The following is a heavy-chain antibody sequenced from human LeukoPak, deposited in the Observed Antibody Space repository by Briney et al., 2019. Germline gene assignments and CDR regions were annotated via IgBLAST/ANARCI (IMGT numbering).Heavy chain of an antibody. CDR1: GFTFSSYG. CDR2: IRYDGSNK. CDR3: AKTDPSYSSSWYSFSPYYYYMDV. D-gene: IGHD6-13*01. Sequence: GGSLRLSCAASGFTFSSYGMHWVRQAPGKGLEWVAFIRYDGSNKYYADSVKGRFTISRDNSKNTLYLQMNSLRAEDTAVYYCAKTDPSYSSSWYSFSPYYYYMDVWGKGTTVTISS. J-gene: IGHJ6*03. V-gene: IGHV3-30*02.